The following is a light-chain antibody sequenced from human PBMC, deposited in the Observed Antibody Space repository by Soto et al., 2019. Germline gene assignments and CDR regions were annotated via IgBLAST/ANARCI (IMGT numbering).Light chain of an antibody. CDR3: QQRYSGWT. V-gene: IGKV3D-20*02. CDR2: GAS. CDR1: QRISRY. Sequence: IVLTQSPGTLSLSPGERTTLSCRASQRISRYLAWYQQKPGQGPRLLIYGASRRATGIPDRFSGSGSGTDFTLTISRLEPEDFAVYYCQQRYSGWTFGQGTKVDI. J-gene: IGKJ1*01.